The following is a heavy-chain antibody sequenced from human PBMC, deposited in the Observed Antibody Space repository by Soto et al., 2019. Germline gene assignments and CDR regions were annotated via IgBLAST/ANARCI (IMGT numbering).Heavy chain of an antibody. Sequence: QVQLVESGGGPVLAGMSLRLSCAGSGFTFSDYAMYWVRQAPGKGLEWVAVTSDDGSKRYYADSVKGRFTITRDNSKNALYLQMNSLRREDTAVYYCAKGSPDSRWLDWGQGPLV. J-gene: IGHJ4*02. CDR3: AKGSPDSRWLD. CDR1: GFTFSDYA. D-gene: IGHD6-19*01. CDR2: TSDDGSKR. V-gene: IGHV3-30*18.